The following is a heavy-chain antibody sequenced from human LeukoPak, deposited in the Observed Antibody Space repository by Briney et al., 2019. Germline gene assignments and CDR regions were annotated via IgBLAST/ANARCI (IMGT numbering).Heavy chain of an antibody. J-gene: IGHJ4*02. CDR2: ISGSGGTT. Sequence: PGGSLRLSCAASGFTFSSYAMNWVRQAPGKGLEWVSAISGSGGTTYYADSVKGRFTISRDNSKNTLYLQMNSLRAEDTAVYYCAKVSSYYDSSGYPQYWGQGTLVTVSS. CDR1: GFTFSSYA. CDR3: AKVSSYYDSSGYPQY. D-gene: IGHD3-22*01. V-gene: IGHV3-23*01.